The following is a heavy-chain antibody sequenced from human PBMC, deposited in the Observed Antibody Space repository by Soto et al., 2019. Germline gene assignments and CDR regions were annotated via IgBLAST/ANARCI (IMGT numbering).Heavy chain of an antibody. CDR2: ISGSGGST. J-gene: IGHJ6*02. D-gene: IGHD3-10*01. Sequence: GGSLRLSCAASGFTFSSYAMSWVRQAPGKGLEWVSAISGSGGSTYYADSVKGRLTISRDNSKNTLYLQMNSLRAEDTAVYYCAKDKIINGVNYYGMDVWGQGTTVTVSS. CDR1: GFTFSSYA. CDR3: AKDKIINGVNYYGMDV. V-gene: IGHV3-23*01.